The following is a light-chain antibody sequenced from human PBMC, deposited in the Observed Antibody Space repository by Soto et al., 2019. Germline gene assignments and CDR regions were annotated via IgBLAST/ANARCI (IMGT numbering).Light chain of an antibody. V-gene: IGKV1-6*01. CDR1: QGIGNA. CDR3: LQDYNYPLT. Sequence: AIQMTQSPSSLSASVGDRVTISCRASQGIGNALGWYQQKPGKAPKVLIYSTSSLQSGVPSRFSGSGSGTDFTLTISSLQPEDFATYYCLQDYNYPLTFGGGTKVDIK. CDR2: STS. J-gene: IGKJ4*01.